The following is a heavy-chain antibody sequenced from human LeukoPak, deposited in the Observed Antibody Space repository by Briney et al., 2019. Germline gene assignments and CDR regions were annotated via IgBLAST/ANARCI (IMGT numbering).Heavy chain of an antibody. J-gene: IGHJ3*02. CDR2: IWYDGSNK. V-gene: IGHV3-33*01. CDR1: GFTFSSYG. CDR3: ARDHRGWLQMGDAFDI. D-gene: IGHD5-12*01. Sequence: GRSLRLSCAASGFTFSSYGMHWVRQAPGKGLEWVAVIWYDGSNKYYADSVKGRFTISRDNSKNTLNLQMNSLRAEDTAVYYCARDHRGWLQMGDAFDIWGQGTMVTVSS.